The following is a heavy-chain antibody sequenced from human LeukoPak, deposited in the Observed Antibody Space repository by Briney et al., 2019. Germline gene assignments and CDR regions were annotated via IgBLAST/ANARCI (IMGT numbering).Heavy chain of an antibody. Sequence: ASVNVSSTASVYTFTGYYMHWVRQAPGQGREWMGWINPNSGGTNYAQKFQGRVTMTRDTSISTAYMELSRLRSDDTAVYYCAREAAAGGGDYWGQGTLVTVSS. CDR1: VYTFTGYY. D-gene: IGHD6-13*01. V-gene: IGHV1-2*02. J-gene: IGHJ4*02. CDR3: AREAAAGGGDY. CDR2: INPNSGGT.